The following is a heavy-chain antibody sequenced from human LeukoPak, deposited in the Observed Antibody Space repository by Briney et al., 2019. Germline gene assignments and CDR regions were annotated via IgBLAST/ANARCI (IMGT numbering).Heavy chain of an antibody. V-gene: IGHV4-34*01. D-gene: IGHD3-16*01. CDR2: INHSGST. CDR3: ARDGGASFDY. Sequence: SETLSLTCAVYGGSFSGYYWSWIRQPPGKGLEWIGEINHSGSTNYNPSLKSRVTISVDTSKNQFSLKLSSVTAADTAVYYCARDGGASFDYWGQGTLVTVSS. CDR1: GGSFSGYY. J-gene: IGHJ4*02.